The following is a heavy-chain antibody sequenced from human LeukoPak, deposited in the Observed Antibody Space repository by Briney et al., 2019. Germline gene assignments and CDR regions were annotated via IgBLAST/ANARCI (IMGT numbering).Heavy chain of an antibody. Sequence: SETLSPTSTVSTVSISSYYWSWLRQPPGKGLEWIGYIYYSGSTNYHTSLKSRTTISVDTSKNPFSVKRSPVPAATTAVYCSPSDRGNNFDYWGQGTLATVSS. J-gene: IGHJ4*02. CDR3: PSDRGNNFDY. D-gene: IGHD1-26*01. CDR1: TVSISSYY. V-gene: IGHV4-59*01. CDR2: IYYSGST.